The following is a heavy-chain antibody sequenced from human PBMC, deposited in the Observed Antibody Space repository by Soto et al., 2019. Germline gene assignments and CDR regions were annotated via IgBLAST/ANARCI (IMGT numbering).Heavy chain of an antibody. V-gene: IGHV5-51*01. CDR3: AGNSLTGYYNYYYSMDV. D-gene: IGHD3-9*01. Sequence: GDSLKISRQGSEYRFSSYWIALVRVMPGKGLEWMGSIYPDDSDTKYSPSFQGQVTISADKSISAAYLQWSSLKASDTAIYYCAGNSLTGYYNYYYSMDVWGQGTMVTVSS. CDR2: IYPDDSDT. J-gene: IGHJ6*02. CDR1: EYRFSSYW.